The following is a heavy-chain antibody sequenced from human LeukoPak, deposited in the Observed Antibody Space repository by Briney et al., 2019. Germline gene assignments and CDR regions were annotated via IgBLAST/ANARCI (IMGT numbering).Heavy chain of an antibody. CDR1: GFTFSNAW. Sequence: GGSLRLSCAASGFTFSNAWMSWVRQAPGKGLEWVAVISYDGSNKYYADSVKGRFTISRDNSKNTLYLQMNSLRAEDTAVYYCARGISSANWYFDLWGRGTLVTVSS. J-gene: IGHJ2*01. CDR2: ISYDGSNK. D-gene: IGHD3-10*01. CDR3: ARGISSANWYFDL. V-gene: IGHV3-30-3*01.